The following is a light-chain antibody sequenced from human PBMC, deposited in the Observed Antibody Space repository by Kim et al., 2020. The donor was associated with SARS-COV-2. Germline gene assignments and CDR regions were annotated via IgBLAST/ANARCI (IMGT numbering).Light chain of an antibody. Sequence: GQTVTISCSGRRSNIGRNGVTWYHLLPGTAPRLLIYSDDQRPSGVPDRFSGSKSGTSASLAISALQSEDEADYYCATWDDSLTGPVFGGGTKVTVL. V-gene: IGLV1-44*01. CDR3: ATWDDSLTGPV. CDR1: RSNIGRNG. J-gene: IGLJ3*02. CDR2: SDD.